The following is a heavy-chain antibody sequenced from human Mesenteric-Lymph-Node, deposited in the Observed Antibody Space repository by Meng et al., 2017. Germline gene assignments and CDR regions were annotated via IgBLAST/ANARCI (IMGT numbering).Heavy chain of an antibody. J-gene: IGHJ4*02. V-gene: IGHV3-23*01. Sequence: GESLKISCAASGFTFSSYAMSWVRQAPGKGLEWVSAISGSGGSTYYADSVKGRFTISRDNSKNTLYLQMNSLRAEDTAVYYCAKDSYYYDSSGYEVLDYWGQGTLVTVSS. CDR1: GFTFSSYA. CDR3: AKDSYYYDSSGYEVLDY. CDR2: ISGSGGST. D-gene: IGHD3-22*01.